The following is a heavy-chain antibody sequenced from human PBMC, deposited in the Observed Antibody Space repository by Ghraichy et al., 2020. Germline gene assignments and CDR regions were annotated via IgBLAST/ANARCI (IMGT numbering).Heavy chain of an antibody. Sequence: SETLSLTCTVSGGSISRYYWSWIRQPPGKGLEWIGYISDSGDTSYNPSLRGRVTVSLDTSKNQFSLKLSSVTAADTAVYYCARPAGSGYWYYDLWGRGTLVTVSS. J-gene: IGHJ2*01. D-gene: IGHD6-19*01. V-gene: IGHV4-59*08. CDR2: ISDSGDT. CDR1: GGSISRYY. CDR3: ARPAGSGYWYYDL.